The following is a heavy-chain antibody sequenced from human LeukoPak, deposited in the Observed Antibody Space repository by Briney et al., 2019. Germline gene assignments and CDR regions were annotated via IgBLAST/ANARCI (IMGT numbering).Heavy chain of an antibody. J-gene: IGHJ5*02. CDR2: IYYSGST. Sequence: PSETLSLTCTVSGGSISSSSYYWGWIRQPPGKGLEWIGSIYYSGSTYYNPSLKSRVTISVDTSKNQFSLKLSSVTAADTAVYYCARGPSSGYYIWFDPWGQGTLVTVSS. V-gene: IGHV4-39*07. CDR3: ARGPSSGYYIWFDP. D-gene: IGHD3-22*01. CDR1: GGSISSSSYY.